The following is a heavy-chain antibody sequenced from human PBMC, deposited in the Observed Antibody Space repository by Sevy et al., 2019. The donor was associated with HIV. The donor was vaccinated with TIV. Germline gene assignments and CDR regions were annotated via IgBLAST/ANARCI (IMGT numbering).Heavy chain of an antibody. J-gene: IGHJ4*02. CDR3: ARERYSNSWLDY. V-gene: IGHV1-18*04. CDR1: GYTFTSYG. CDR2: ISANNGNT. D-gene: IGHD6-13*01. Sequence: ASVKVSCKASGYTFTSYGISWVRQAPGQGLAWMGWISANNGNTNYAQKLQGRVSMTTDTSTSTAYMELRSLRSDDTAVYYCARERYSNSWLDYWGQGTLVTVSS.